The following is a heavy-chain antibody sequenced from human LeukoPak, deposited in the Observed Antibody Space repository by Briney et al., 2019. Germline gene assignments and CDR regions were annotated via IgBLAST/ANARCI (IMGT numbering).Heavy chain of an antibody. CDR3: ARERTRGCNGDICLDGFDI. D-gene: IGHD2-15*01. V-gene: IGHV3-13*01. J-gene: IGHJ3*02. Sequence: GGSLRLSCVASGLTFNNQDMHWVRQSAGKGLEWVSAIGVDDDTYYSASVKGRFTISRENAGNSLYLQMNSLRAEDTAVYYCARERTRGCNGDICLDGFDIWGRGTKVTVSS. CDR2: IGVDDDT. CDR1: GLTFNNQD.